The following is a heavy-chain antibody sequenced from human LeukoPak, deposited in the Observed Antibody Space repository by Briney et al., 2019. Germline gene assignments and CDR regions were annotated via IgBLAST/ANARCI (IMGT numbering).Heavy chain of an antibody. J-gene: IGHJ4*02. CDR1: GFTFTSYA. D-gene: IGHD3-16*02. Sequence: GGPLRLSCAASGFTFTSYAMSWVRQAPGKGLEWVSAISGGGGSTYYADSVKGRFTISRDNSKNTLYLQMNSLRAEDTAVYYCAKGLAVITFGGVIVIPAYFDYWGQGTLVTVSS. V-gene: IGHV3-23*01. CDR2: ISGGGGST. CDR3: AKGLAVITFGGVIVIPAYFDY.